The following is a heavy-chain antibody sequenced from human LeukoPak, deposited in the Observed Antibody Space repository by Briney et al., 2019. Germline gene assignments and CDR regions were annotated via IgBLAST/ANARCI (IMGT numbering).Heavy chain of an antibody. CDR1: GGTFSSYA. Sequence: ASVKVSCKASGGTFSSYAISWVRQAPGQGLEWMGGIIPIFGTANYAQKFQGRVTITADESTSTAYMELSSLRSEDTAVYYCARADSSGWYGGAFDIWGQGTMVTVSS. J-gene: IGHJ3*02. CDR3: ARADSSGWYGGAFDI. D-gene: IGHD6-19*01. CDR2: IIPIFGTA. V-gene: IGHV1-69*13.